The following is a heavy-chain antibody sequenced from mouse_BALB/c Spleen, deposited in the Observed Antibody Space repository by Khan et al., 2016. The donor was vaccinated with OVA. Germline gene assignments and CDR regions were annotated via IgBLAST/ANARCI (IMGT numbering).Heavy chain of an antibody. J-gene: IGHJ4*01. D-gene: IGHD4-1*01. V-gene: IGHV3-2*02. CDR3: ASELGRYYAMDY. CDR2: ITNSGST. CDR1: GYSITRDYA. Sequence: EVQLQESGPGLVKPSQSLSLTCTVTGYSITRDYAWNWIRQFPGNKLEWMGYITNSGSTNYNPSLKSRISITRDTSKNQLFLQLNSVTTEDTATYYCASELGRYYAMDYWGQGTSVTVSS.